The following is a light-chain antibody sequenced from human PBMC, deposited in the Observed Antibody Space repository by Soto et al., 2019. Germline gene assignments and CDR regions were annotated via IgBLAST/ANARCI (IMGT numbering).Light chain of an antibody. Sequence: QSVLSQPPSVSAAPGQRVTISCSGSTSNIGKYYVSWYQQVPGTAPRLLIYDNNQRPSGIPDRFSGSKSGTSATLAITGLQTGDEADYYCATWDGGLTPQGVFGTVTKLTVL. CDR2: DNN. CDR3: ATWDGGLTPQGV. V-gene: IGLV1-51*01. J-gene: IGLJ1*01. CDR1: TSNIGKYY.